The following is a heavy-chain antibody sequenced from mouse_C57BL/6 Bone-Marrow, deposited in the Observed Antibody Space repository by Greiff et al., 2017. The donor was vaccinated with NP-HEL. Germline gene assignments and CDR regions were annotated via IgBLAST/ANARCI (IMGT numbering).Heavy chain of an antibody. J-gene: IGHJ4*01. CDR2: IRSKSNNYAT. Sequence: EVKLQESGGGLVQPKGSLKLSCAASGFSFNTYAMNWVRQAPGKGVEWVARIRSKSNNYATYYADSVKDRFTISRDDSESMLYLQMNNLKTEDTAMYYCVRQAYYSNYYAMDYWGQGTSVTVSS. D-gene: IGHD2-5*01. CDR3: VRQAYYSNYYAMDY. V-gene: IGHV10-1*01. CDR1: GFSFNTYA.